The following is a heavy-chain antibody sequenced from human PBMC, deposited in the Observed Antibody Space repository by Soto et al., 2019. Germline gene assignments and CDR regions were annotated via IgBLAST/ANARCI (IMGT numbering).Heavy chain of an antibody. CDR3: AKVTWSEYFTY. CDR2: IYASGST. V-gene: IGHV4-4*07. Sequence: WTWIRQPAGKGLEWIGRIYASGSTNYNPSLKSRVTLSVDTSKSQFSLKLTSVNAADTAIYYCAKVTWSEYFTYWGQGILVTVSS. J-gene: IGHJ4*02. D-gene: IGHD3-3*01.